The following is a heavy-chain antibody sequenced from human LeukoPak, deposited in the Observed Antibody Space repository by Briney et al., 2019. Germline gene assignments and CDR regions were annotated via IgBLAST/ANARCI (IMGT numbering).Heavy chain of an antibody. CDR3: ARNMGYSYGPPDAFDI. Sequence: ASVEVSCKASGYTFTSYSMHWVRQAPGQRLEWMGWINAGNGNTKYSQKFQGRVTITRDTSASTAYMELSSLRSEDTAVYYCARNMGYSYGPPDAFDIWGQETMVTVSS. D-gene: IGHD5-18*01. CDR1: GYTFTSYS. J-gene: IGHJ3*02. V-gene: IGHV1-3*01. CDR2: INAGNGNT.